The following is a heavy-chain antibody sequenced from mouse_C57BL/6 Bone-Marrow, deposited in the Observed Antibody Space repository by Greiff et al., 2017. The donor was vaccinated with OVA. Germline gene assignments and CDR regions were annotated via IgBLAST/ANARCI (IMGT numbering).Heavy chain of an antibody. Sequence: QVQLQQSGAELARPGASVKLSCKASGYTFTSYGISWVKQRTGQGLEWIGEIYPRSGNTYYNEKFKGKATLTADKSSNTAYMELRSLTAEDSAVYFGARRYAIRRDWYFDVWGTGTTVTVSS. CDR1: GYTFTSYG. CDR3: ARRYAIRRDWYFDV. V-gene: IGHV1-81*01. CDR2: IYPRSGNT. D-gene: IGHD2-12*01. J-gene: IGHJ1*03.